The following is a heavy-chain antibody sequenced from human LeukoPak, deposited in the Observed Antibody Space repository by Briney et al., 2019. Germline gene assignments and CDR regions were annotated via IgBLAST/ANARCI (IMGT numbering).Heavy chain of an antibody. D-gene: IGHD2/OR15-2a*01. J-gene: IGHJ5*02. CDR3: ARDYRVIYGPEGFDP. V-gene: IGHV4-4*07. Sequence: SETLSLTCSVSGGSISSYHWSWIRQPAGKGLEWIGRIYTSGSTNYNPSLKSRVTISVDKSKNQFSLKLNSVAAADTAVYYCARDYRVIYGPEGFDPWGQGTLVTVSS. CDR1: GGSISSYH. CDR2: IYTSGST.